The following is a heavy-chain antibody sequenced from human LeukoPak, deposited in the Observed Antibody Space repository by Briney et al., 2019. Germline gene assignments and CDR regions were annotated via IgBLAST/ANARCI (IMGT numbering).Heavy chain of an antibody. D-gene: IGHD1-26*01. CDR3: VRDRVGPDY. CDR2: ITEDATT. V-gene: IGHV3-74*03. J-gene: IGHJ4*02. Sequence: GGSLRLSCAASGFTFSSAWMHWVRQAPGTGLVWVSRITEDATTTYADTVRGRFTISRDNAKNILYLQMNSLRAEDTAVYYCVRDRVGPDYWGQGTLVTVSS. CDR1: GFTFSSAW.